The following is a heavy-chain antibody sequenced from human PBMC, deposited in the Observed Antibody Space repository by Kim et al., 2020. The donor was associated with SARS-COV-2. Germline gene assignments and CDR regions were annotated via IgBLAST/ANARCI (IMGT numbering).Heavy chain of an antibody. D-gene: IGHD3-10*01. CDR3: ARGDPMVRGVIPY. Sequence: EQKFQGRVTMTRDTSTSTVYMELSSLRSEDTAVYYGARGDPMVRGVIPYWGQGTLVTVSS. V-gene: IGHV1-46*01. J-gene: IGHJ4*02.